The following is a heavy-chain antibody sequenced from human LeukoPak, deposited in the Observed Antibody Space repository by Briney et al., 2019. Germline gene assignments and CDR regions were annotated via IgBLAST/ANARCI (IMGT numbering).Heavy chain of an antibody. V-gene: IGHV4-59*08. D-gene: IGHD3-22*01. Sequence: PSETLSLTCTVSGGSISSYYWSWIRQPPGKGLEWIAYIYYSGSTNYNPSLKSRVTISVDTSKNQFSLKLSSVTAADTAVYYCARHYYDSSGYAHSYYYGMDVWGQGTTVTVSS. J-gene: IGHJ6*02. CDR2: IYYSGST. CDR3: ARHYYDSSGYAHSYYYGMDV. CDR1: GGSISSYY.